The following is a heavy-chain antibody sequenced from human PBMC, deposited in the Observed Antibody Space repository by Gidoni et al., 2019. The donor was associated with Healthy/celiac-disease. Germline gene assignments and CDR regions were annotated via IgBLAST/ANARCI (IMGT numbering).Heavy chain of an antibody. V-gene: IGHV3-15*01. J-gene: IGHJ4*02. D-gene: IGHD2-15*01. CDR1: GFTFSNAW. Sequence: EVQLVESGGGLVKPGGSLRLSCAASGFTFSNAWMTWVRQAPGKGLEWFGRIKSKTDGGTTDYAAPVKGRFTISRDDSKNTLYLQMNSLKTEDTAVYYCTTGDCSGGSCYLDYWGQGTLVTVSS. CDR2: IKSKTDGGTT. CDR3: TTGDCSGGSCYLDY.